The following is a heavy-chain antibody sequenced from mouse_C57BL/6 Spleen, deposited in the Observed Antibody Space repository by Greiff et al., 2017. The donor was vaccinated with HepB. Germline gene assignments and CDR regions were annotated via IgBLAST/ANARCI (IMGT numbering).Heavy chain of an antibody. V-gene: IGHV5-6*01. D-gene: IGHD1-1*01. CDR1: GFTFSSYG. J-gene: IGHJ2*01. Sequence: EVQVVESGGDLVKPGGSLKLSCAASGFTFSSYGMSWVRQTPDKRLEWVATISSGGSYTYYPDSVKGRFTISRDNAKNTLYLQMSSLKSEDTAMYYCARQRSTTVVAPYYFDYWGQGTTLTVSS. CDR2: ISSGGSYT. CDR3: ARQRSTTVVAPYYFDY.